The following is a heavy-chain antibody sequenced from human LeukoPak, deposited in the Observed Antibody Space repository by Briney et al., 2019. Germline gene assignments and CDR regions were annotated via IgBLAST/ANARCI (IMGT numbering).Heavy chain of an antibody. CDR1: GYTFTSYD. D-gene: IGHD3-16*02. CDR3: AREHYDYVWGSYRPWYFDY. CDR2: INPNSGGT. V-gene: IGHV1-2*02. Sequence: ASVKVSCKASGYTFTSYDINWVRQATGQGLEWMGWINPNSGGTNYAQKFQGRVTMTRDTSISTAYMELSRLRSDDTAVYYCAREHYDYVWGSYRPWYFDYWGQGTLVTVSS. J-gene: IGHJ4*02.